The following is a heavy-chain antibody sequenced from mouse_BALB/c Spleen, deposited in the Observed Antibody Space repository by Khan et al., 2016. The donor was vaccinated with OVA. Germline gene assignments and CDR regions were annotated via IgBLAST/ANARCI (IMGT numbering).Heavy chain of an antibody. Sequence: EVELVESGGGIVQPGGSLKRSCAASRFTISSDGMSSVRQTPDKRLEQVATIDSNGGSNDNTDSVKRRFTISGANAKNAQYLTMSSLKTEDKAMYYCASISLWVQGTTLTVSS. V-gene: IGHV5-6-3*01. D-gene: IGHD6-2*01. CDR1: RFTISSDG. CDR3: ASISL. CDR2: IDSNGGSN. J-gene: IGHJ2*01.